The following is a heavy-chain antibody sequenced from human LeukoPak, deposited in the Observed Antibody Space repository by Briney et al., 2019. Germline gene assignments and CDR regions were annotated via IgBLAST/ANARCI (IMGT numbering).Heavy chain of an antibody. J-gene: IGHJ5*02. CDR3: AHRGSGSFGWFDP. D-gene: IGHD1-26*01. V-gene: IGHV2-5*02. CDR2: IYWDDNK. Sequence: GPTLVKPTQTLTLTCTLSGYSLTTSGVGVGWIRQSPGKALEWLALIYWDDNKYYSPSLKSRLTITKDTSKNQVVLSMTNMGPVDTATYYCAHRGSGSFGWFDPWGQGTLVTVSS. CDR1: GYSLTTSGVG.